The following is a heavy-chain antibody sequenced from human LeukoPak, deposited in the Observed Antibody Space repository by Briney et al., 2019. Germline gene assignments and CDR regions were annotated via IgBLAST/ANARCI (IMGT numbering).Heavy chain of an antibody. Sequence: GGSLRLSCAASGFTFSSYAMSWVRQAPGKGLEWVSAIGGSGGSTYYADSVKGRFTISRDNSKNTLYLQMNSLRAEDTAVYYCAKDLGEYYYDSSGYYPDYWGQGTLVTVSS. CDR1: GFTFSSYA. D-gene: IGHD3-22*01. CDR3: AKDLGEYYYDSSGYYPDY. V-gene: IGHV3-23*01. CDR2: IGGSGGST. J-gene: IGHJ4*02.